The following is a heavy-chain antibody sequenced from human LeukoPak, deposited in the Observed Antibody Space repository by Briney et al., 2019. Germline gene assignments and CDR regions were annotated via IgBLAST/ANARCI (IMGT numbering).Heavy chain of an antibody. Sequence: PGGSLRLSCAASGFTFSSYWMSWVRQAPGRGLEWVANIKQDGSEKYYVDSVKGRFTISRDNAKNSLYLQMNSLRAEDTAVYYCASWWWLVRYFDYWGQGTLVTVSS. J-gene: IGHJ4*02. CDR3: ASWWWLVRYFDY. D-gene: IGHD6-19*01. CDR1: GFTFSSYW. CDR2: IKQDGSEK. V-gene: IGHV3-7*01.